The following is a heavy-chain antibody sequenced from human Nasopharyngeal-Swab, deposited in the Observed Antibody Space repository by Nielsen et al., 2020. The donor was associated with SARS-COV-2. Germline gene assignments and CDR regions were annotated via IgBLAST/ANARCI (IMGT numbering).Heavy chain of an antibody. Sequence: WIRQPPGKGLEWIGSIYYRGSTYFNPSLESRVTISVDTSKNQFSLKLSSVTAADTAAYYCAADSTQRLVLKRTSFDPWGQGTLVTVSS. J-gene: IGHJ5*02. CDR3: AADSTQRLVLKRTSFDP. CDR2: IYYRGST. D-gene: IGHD6-19*01. V-gene: IGHV4-39*01.